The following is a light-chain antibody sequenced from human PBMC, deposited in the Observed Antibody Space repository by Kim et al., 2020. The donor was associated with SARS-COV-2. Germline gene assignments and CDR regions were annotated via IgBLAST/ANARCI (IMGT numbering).Light chain of an antibody. V-gene: IGLV2-14*03. Sequence: QSLTISCPGTSSDVGSYNYVSWYQQHPGKAPKLMIYAVSNRPSGVSNRFSGSKSGNTASLTISGLQAEDEADYYCSSYTRSSTNYVFGTGTKVTVL. CDR3: SSYTRSSTNYV. CDR1: SSDVGSYNY. J-gene: IGLJ1*01. CDR2: AVS.